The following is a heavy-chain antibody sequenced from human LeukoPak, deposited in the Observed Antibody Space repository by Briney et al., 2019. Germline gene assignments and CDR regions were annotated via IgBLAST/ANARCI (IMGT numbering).Heavy chain of an antibody. CDR3: VRDGVDYSFEY. D-gene: IGHD4-11*01. J-gene: IGHJ4*02. CDR2: ISWNSGSI. V-gene: IGHV3-9*01. CDR1: GFTFDDYA. Sequence: PGGSLRLSCATSGFTFDDYAMHWVRQAPGKGLEWVSGISWNSGSIGYADSVKGRFTISRDNSKNTLYLQMNSLRADDTAVYYCVRDGVDYSFEYWGQGTLVTVSS.